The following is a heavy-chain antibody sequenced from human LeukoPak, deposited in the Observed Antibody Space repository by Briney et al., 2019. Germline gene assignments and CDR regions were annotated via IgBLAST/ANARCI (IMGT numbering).Heavy chain of an antibody. Sequence: PGGSLRLSCAASGLSFSSHWMSWVRQAPGKGLEWVANINQDGSVINYVGSVKGRFTISRDNAENSLHLQMNSLRGDDTALYYCAKDAYSRGDYWGQGTLVTVSS. V-gene: IGHV3-7*01. CDR2: INQDGSVI. CDR3: AKDAYSRGDY. J-gene: IGHJ4*02. D-gene: IGHD2-21*01. CDR1: GLSFSSHW.